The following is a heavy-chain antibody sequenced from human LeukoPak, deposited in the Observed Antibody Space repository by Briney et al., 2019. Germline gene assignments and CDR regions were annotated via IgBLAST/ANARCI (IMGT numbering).Heavy chain of an antibody. CDR1: GGSISSSSYY. D-gene: IGHD6-19*01. V-gene: IGHV4-39*07. CDR3: ARTNSSGWNFDY. CDR2: IYYSGST. J-gene: IGHJ4*02. Sequence: SETLSLTCTVSGGSISSSSYYWGWIRQPPGKGLEWIGSIYYSGSTYYNPSLKSRVTISVDTSKNQFSLKLSSVTAADTAVYYCARTNSSGWNFDYWGQGTLVTASS.